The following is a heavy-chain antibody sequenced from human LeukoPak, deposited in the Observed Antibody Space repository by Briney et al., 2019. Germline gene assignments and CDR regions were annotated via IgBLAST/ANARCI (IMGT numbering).Heavy chain of an antibody. J-gene: IGHJ4*02. CDR1: WFSFSTYS. V-gene: IGHV3-23*01. CDR2: ITGSGANT. D-gene: IGHD3-22*01. CDR3: YYYDSSGFYPQTNMDY. Sequence: GGSLSLSCAGSWFSFSTYSMNGVRQAPGKGLEGVSGITGSGANTYYADSVKGRFTISRDNSKNTLYLRMNSLRAEDTAVYYCYYYDSSGFYPQTNMDYWGKGTLVTVSS.